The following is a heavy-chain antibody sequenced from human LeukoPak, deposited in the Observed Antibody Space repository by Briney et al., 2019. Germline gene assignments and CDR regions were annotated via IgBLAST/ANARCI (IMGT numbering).Heavy chain of an antibody. Sequence: SETLSLTCTVSGASISSGGYYWSWIRQHPGKGLKWIGYIYYTGSTYYNPSLRSRIFISVDTARNQFSLQLRSVTAADTAVYYCASHCSGGTCYRYFFDYWGQGTQVTVSS. CDR3: ASHCSGGTCYRYFFDY. J-gene: IGHJ4*02. CDR2: IYYTGST. V-gene: IGHV4-31*03. CDR1: GASISSGGYY. D-gene: IGHD2-15*01.